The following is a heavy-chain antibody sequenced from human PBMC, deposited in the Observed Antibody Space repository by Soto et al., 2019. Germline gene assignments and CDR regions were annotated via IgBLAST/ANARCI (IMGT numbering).Heavy chain of an antibody. V-gene: IGHV5-51*01. J-gene: IGHJ3*02. CDR2: IFPGDSDI. Sequence: EVRLVQSGAEVKKAGESLKISCKGSGYSFTTYWIGWVRQKPGKGMEWMGIIFPGDSDIRYSPSLQGQVTISADKSITTAYLQWSSLKASDTAIYYCARQEIAGATSAFDIWGQGTLVTLSS. D-gene: IGHD1-26*01. CDR1: GYSFTTYW. CDR3: ARQEIAGATSAFDI.